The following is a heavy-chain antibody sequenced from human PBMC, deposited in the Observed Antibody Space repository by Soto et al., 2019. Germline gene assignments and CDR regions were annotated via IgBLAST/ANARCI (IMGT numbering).Heavy chain of an antibody. Sequence: QVQLVQSGAEVKKPGASVKVSCKASGYTFTSYDINWVRQATGQGLEWMGWMNPKSGKTGYAQKFQSRLTITRHTSISTAYLELSSMRSEDTAVYYCARAWGTPRDYWGQGTRVTVSS. CDR2: MNPKSGKT. CDR3: ARAWGTPRDY. D-gene: IGHD3-16*01. V-gene: IGHV1-8*01. CDR1: GYTFTSYD. J-gene: IGHJ4*02.